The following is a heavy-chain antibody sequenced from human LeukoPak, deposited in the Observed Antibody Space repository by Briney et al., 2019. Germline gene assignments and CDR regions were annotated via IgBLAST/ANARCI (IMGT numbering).Heavy chain of an antibody. CDR2: IYYSGST. CDR1: GGSISSGDHY. CDR3: AREWEPYYFDY. D-gene: IGHD1-26*01. Sequence: PSQTLSLTCTVSGGSISSGDHYWSWIRQPPGKGLEWIGYIYYSGSTYYNPSLKSRVTISVDTSKNQFSLKLSSVTAADTAVYYCAREWEPYYFDYWGQGTLVTVSS. J-gene: IGHJ4*02. V-gene: IGHV4-30-4*08.